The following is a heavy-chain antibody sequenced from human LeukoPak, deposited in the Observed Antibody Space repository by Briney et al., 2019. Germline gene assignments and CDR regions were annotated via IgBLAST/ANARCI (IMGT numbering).Heavy chain of an antibody. J-gene: IGHJ4*02. CDR3: AKDTSVVRGVNDY. V-gene: IGHV3-23*01. CDR2: ISGSGGST. D-gene: IGHD3-10*01. Sequence: GGSLRLSCAASGFTFSSYAMSWVRQAPGKGLEWVSAISGSGGSTYCADSVKGRFTISRDNSKNTLYLQMNSLRAEDTAVYYCAKDTSVVRGVNDYWGQGTLVTVSS. CDR1: GFTFSSYA.